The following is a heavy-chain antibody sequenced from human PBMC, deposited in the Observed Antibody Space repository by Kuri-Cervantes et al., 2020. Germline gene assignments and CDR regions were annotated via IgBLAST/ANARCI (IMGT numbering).Heavy chain of an antibody. V-gene: IGHV5-51*01. CDR3: ARQGCSGDTCHLYYGMDV. CDR1: GYSFTTYW. Sequence: KVSCKGSGYSFTTYWIGWVRQMPGKGLEWMGIIYPGDSDTRYSPSFQGQVTISADKSITTAYLQWSSLKASDTAMYYCARQGCSGDTCHLYYGMDVWGQGTTVTVSS. D-gene: IGHD2-15*01. CDR2: IYPGDSDT. J-gene: IGHJ6*02.